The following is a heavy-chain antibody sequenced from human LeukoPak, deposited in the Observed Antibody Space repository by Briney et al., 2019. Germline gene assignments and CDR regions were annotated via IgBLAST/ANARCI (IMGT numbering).Heavy chain of an antibody. Sequence: GGSLRLSCAASGFTFSSYAMSWVRQAPGKGLEWVSVISGSGGSTFSADSVKGRFTISGDNSKNTLYLQMNSLRAEDTAVYYCAKASREYGHYYYYMDVWGKGTTVTVSS. CDR1: GFTFSSYA. J-gene: IGHJ6*03. CDR2: ISGSGGST. D-gene: IGHD4-17*01. CDR3: AKASREYGHYYYYMDV. V-gene: IGHV3-23*01.